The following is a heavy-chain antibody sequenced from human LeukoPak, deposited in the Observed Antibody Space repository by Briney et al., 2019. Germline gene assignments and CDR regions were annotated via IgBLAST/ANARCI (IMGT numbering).Heavy chain of an antibody. CDR1: GFTFDDYA. J-gene: IGHJ3*02. CDR3: AKLARRDGYLGAFDI. V-gene: IGHV3-9*01. Sequence: GGSLRLSCAASGFTFDDYAMHWVRQAPGKGLEWVSGISWNSGSIGYADSVKGRFTISRDNAKNSLYLQMNSLRAEDTALYYCAKLARRDGYLGAFDIWGQGTMVTVSS. D-gene: IGHD5-24*01. CDR2: ISWNSGSI.